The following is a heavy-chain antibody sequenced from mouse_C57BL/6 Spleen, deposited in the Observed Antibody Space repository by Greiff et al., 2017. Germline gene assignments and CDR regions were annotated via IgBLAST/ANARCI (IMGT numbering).Heavy chain of an antibody. CDR3: ARDDDYDGDY. J-gene: IGHJ2*01. D-gene: IGHD2-4*01. V-gene: IGHV5-4*01. Sequence: EVQLVESGGGLVKPGGSLKLSCAASGFTFSSYAMSWVRQTPEKRLEWVATISDGGSYTYYPDNVKGRFTISRDNAKNNLYLQMSHLKSEDTAMYYCARDDDYDGDYWGQGTTLTVSS. CDR2: ISDGGSYT. CDR1: GFTFSSYA.